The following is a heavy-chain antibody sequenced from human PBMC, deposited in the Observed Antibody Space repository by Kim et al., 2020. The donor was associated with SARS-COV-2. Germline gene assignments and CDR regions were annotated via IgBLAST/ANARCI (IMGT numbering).Heavy chain of an antibody. D-gene: IGHD2-2*01. CDR3: AKTRSQMPHDAFDM. CDR2: INWNSNRI. J-gene: IGHJ3*02. CDR1: GFTFDDYG. V-gene: IGHV3-9*01. Sequence: GGSLRLSCVVSGFTFDDYGMHWVRQAPGKGPEWVAGINWNSNRIGYADSVKGRFTISRDNGKNSLYLQMNTLRSEDTALYYCAKTRSQMPHDAFDMWGQGTMVTVSS.